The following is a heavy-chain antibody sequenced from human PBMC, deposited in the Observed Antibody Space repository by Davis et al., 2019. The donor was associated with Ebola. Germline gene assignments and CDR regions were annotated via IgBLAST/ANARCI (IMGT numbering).Heavy chain of an antibody. V-gene: IGHV4-59*04. D-gene: IGHD6-19*01. CDR2: IYYRGNT. Sequence: PSETLSLTCTVSGGSISNSYWSWIRQPPGKGLEWIGYIYYRGNTNYNPSLMRRVFMSVDTADNHFALTLTSMAAADTAVYYCARPHHSDNSGFYAHWGQGILITVSS. CDR1: GGSISNSY. CDR3: ARPHHSDNSGFYAH. J-gene: IGHJ4*02.